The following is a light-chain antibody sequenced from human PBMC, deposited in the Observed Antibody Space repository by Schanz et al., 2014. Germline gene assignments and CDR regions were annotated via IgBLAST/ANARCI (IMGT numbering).Light chain of an antibody. J-gene: IGKJ2*01. V-gene: IGKV1-27*01. CDR2: DAS. Sequence: DIQMTQSPSSLSASVGDRVTITCRASQDISFYLAWYQQKQGKVPKLLIYDASTLQSGVPSRFSGSGSGTDFTLTISSLQAEDVAVYYCQQYNNWPSYTFGQGTKLEIK. CDR1: QDISFY. CDR3: QQYNNWPSYT.